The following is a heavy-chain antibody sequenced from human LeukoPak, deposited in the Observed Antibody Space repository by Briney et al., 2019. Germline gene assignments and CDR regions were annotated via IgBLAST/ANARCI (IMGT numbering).Heavy chain of an antibody. CDR3: AHSVFGDSLFYFDY. J-gene: IGHJ4*02. D-gene: IGHD4-17*01. Sequence: SGPTLVKPTQTLTQTCTFSGFSLSTSGGAGGGVRQPPGKALDWLALIYGDDDKRYSPSLKSRLTITKDTSKNKVVLTMTNMDPVDTATYYCAHSVFGDSLFYFDYWGQGTLVTVSS. V-gene: IGHV2-5*02. CDR2: IYGDDDK. CDR1: GFSLSTSGGA.